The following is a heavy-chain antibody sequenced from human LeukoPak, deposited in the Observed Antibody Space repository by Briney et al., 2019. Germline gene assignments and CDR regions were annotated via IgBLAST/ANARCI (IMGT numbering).Heavy chain of an antibody. CDR2: IYNSGNT. Sequence: PSGTLSLTCTVSGVSITSNYWNWIRQPPGKGLEWIGYIYNSGNTNYIPSLKSRVTMSQDTSKNQVSLKLTSVTAADTAVYYRATGGDRRSVGYWGQGTLVTVS. J-gene: IGHJ4*02. D-gene: IGHD2-21*02. CDR3: ATGGDRRSVGY. V-gene: IGHV4-4*08. CDR1: GVSITSNY.